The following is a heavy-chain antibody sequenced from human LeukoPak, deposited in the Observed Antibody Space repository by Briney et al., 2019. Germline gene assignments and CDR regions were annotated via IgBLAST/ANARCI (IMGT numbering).Heavy chain of an antibody. CDR2: ISSDGRIQ. CDR1: GFTFSIYA. CDR3: DPHDSASQF. V-gene: IGHV3-30*04. Sequence: GGSLRLSCAASGFTFSIYAMHWVRQAPGKGLEWVAFISSDGRIQYYAYSVKGRFTVSRDNSKNTLFLQMNGLRDEDTAVYYCDPHDSASQFWGQGTLVTVSS. J-gene: IGHJ4*02. D-gene: IGHD6-6*01.